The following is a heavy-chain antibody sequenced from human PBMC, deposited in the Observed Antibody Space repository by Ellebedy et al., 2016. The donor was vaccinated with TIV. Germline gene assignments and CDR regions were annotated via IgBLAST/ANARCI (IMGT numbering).Heavy chain of an antibody. V-gene: IGHV3-64*01. CDR1: GFTFSTYA. CDR3: ARVREIATVFRALDY. J-gene: IGHJ4*02. CDR2: MSINGATT. Sequence: GESLKISCAASGFTFSTYAMHWVRQAPGRGLEYFSTMSINGATTYYASSVKGRFTISRDNSKNTLYLQMGSLRADDTAIYYCARVREIATVFRALDYWGQGTLVTVSS. D-gene: IGHD2-21*01.